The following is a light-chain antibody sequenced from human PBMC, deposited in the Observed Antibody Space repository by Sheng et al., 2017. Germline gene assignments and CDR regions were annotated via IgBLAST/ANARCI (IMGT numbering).Light chain of an antibody. J-gene: IGKJ2*03. CDR3: QQYGSSVPHS. V-gene: IGKV3-20*01. CDR1: QSVTSN. CDR2: GAS. Sequence: EVVVTQSPATLSVSPGDGATLSCRASQSVTSNFAWYQQKPGQPPRLLIFGASSRATGIPDRFSGSGSGTDFALTISSLEPEDFGVYYCQQYGSSVPHSFGQGTNLEI.